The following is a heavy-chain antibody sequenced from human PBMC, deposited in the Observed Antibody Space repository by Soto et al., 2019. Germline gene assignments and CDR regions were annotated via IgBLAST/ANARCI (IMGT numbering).Heavy chain of an antibody. Sequence: GGSLRLSCAASGFTVSSNYMSWVRQAPGKGLEWVSVIYSGGSTYYADSVKGRFTISRDNSKNTLYLQMNSLRAEDTAVYYCARLNAYFVSFDPWGQGTVVTVSS. D-gene: IGHD3-9*01. J-gene: IGHJ5*02. CDR3: ARLNAYFVSFDP. V-gene: IGHV3-53*01. CDR1: GFTVSSNY. CDR2: IYSGGST.